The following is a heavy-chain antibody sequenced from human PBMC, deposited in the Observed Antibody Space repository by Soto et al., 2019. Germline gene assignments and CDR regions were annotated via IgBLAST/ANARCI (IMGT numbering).Heavy chain of an antibody. CDR1: GYSFTSYW. CDR3: ARHPPFGSYGGIDDYYYYYGMDV. D-gene: IGHD5-18*01. Sequence: PGESLKISCKGSGYSFTSYWISWVRQMPGKGLEWMGRIDPSDSYTNYSPSFQGHVTISADKSISTAYLQWSSLKASDTAMYYCARHPPFGSYGGIDDYYYYYGMDVWGQGTTVTVSS. V-gene: IGHV5-10-1*01. CDR2: IDPSDSYT. J-gene: IGHJ6*02.